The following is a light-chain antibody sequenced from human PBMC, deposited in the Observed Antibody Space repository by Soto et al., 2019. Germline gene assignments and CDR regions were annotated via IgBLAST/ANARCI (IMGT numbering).Light chain of an antibody. CDR3: QQYGSSPRT. Sequence: IVLTQSPGTLSMSPGERATLSCRASQSISSNYLAWYQQKPGQAPRLLIYGASSRATGIPDRFSGSGSVTDFTLTISRLEAEDFAVYYCQQYGSSPRTFGQGTKVDFK. V-gene: IGKV3-20*01. CDR1: QSISSNY. CDR2: GAS. J-gene: IGKJ1*01.